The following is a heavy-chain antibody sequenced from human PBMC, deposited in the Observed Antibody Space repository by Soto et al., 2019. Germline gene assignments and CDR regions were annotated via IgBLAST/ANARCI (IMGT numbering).Heavy chain of an antibody. Sequence: SETLSLTCAFYGGSFDDFYWSWVRQSPGKGLEWVGEISHDGGTNYSPSLASRVSISVDTSKNQFSLHLRSVTTADTGLYYCARGQLVWYGDLTPYHRDMDVWGQGTTVTVSS. J-gene: IGHJ6*02. V-gene: IGHV4-34*01. CDR2: ISHDGGT. D-gene: IGHD3-10*01. CDR3: ARGQLVWYGDLTPYHRDMDV. CDR1: GGSFDDFY.